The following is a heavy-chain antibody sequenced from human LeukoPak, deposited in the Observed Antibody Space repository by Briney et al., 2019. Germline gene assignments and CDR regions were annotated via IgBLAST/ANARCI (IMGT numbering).Heavy chain of an antibody. J-gene: IGHJ3*01. CDR3: SRDLDCTVTTCFDGEDGFDL. V-gene: IGHV3-21*01. CDR2: ISSQSIYI. CDR1: GFTFSIYS. D-gene: IGHD2-8*02. Sequence: GGSLRLSCEASGFTFSIYSMNWVRQVPGKGLEWVLSISSQSIYIYYADSVKGRFAISRDNAKKSLYLQMNSLTAEDTAVYICSRDLDCTVTTCFDGEDGFDLWGQGTMATVSS.